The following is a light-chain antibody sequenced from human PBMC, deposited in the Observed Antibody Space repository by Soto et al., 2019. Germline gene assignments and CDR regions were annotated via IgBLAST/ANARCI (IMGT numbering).Light chain of an antibody. CDR3: GTWDRSLRAVV. J-gene: IGLJ3*02. V-gene: IGLV1-51*01. Sequence: QSVLTQPASVSGSPGQSITISCTGTSSDVGAYDYVSWYQQHPGTAPKLIIYDNNQRPSGIPDRFSGSMSGTSATLAITGLRTADEADYYGGTWDRSLRAVVFVGGTKLTVL. CDR2: DNN. CDR1: SSDVGAYDY.